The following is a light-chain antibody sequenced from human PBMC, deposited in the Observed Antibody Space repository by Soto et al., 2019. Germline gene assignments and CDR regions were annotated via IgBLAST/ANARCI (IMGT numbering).Light chain of an antibody. CDR3: QQYHSVPYT. CDR1: EDIGNH. CDR2: DAS. Sequence: DTQMTQSPSSLSASVGDRVTIPCQASEDIGNHLNWYQQKPGKAPQLLIYDASNLETGVPSRFSATASGIDFTFTISSLQPEDFATYFCQQYHSVPYTFGGGTKLE. J-gene: IGKJ2*01. V-gene: IGKV1-33*01.